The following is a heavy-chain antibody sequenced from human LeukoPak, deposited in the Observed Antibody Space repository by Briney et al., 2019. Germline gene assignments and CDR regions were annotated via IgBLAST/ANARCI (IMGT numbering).Heavy chain of an antibody. J-gene: IGHJ4*02. D-gene: IGHD3-3*01. CDR3: ARGPLVLRRAPSGDY. CDR2: INSDGSST. CDR1: GFTFSSYW. Sequence: GGSLRLSCAASGFTFSSYWIHWVRQAPGKGLVWVSRINSDGSSTSYADSVKGRFTISRDNAKNTLYLQMNSLRAEDTAVYYCARGPLVLRRAPSGDYWGQGTLVTVSS. V-gene: IGHV3-74*01.